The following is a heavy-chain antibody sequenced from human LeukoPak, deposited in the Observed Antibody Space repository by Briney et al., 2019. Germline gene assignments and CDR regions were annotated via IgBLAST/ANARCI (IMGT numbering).Heavy chain of an antibody. V-gene: IGHV3-66*01. CDR2: MYAGGNT. Sequence: GGSLRLSCAASGFTVSTKYMSRVRQAPGRGLEWVSVMYAGGNTYYADSVKGRFTISRDNSKNTLDLQMNTLRPEDTAVYYCVTKREAFDIWGQGTMVTVSS. J-gene: IGHJ3*02. D-gene: IGHD1-26*01. CDR1: GFTVSTKY. CDR3: VTKREAFDI.